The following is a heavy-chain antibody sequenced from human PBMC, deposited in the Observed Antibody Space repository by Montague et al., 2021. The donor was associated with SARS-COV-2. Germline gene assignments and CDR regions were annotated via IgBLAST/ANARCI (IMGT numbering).Heavy chain of an antibody. CDR1: GFTFDDYA. Sequence: SLRLSCAASGFTFDDYAMHWVRQAPGKGLEWVSLISWDGGSTYYXDSXKGRFTISRDNSKNSLYLQMNSLRAEDTALYYCAKTDFWSGYYFDYWGQGTLVTVSS. J-gene: IGHJ4*02. CDR3: AKTDFWSGYYFDY. CDR2: ISWDGGST. D-gene: IGHD3-3*01. V-gene: IGHV3-43D*03.